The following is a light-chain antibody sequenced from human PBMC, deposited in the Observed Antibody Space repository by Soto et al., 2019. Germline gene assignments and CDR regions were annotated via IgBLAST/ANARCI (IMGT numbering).Light chain of an antibody. Sequence: AIQMTQSPSSLSASVGDRVTITCRASQAIRTDLGWYQQRPGKAPKLLIYGTSNLQSGVPSRFSGSGSGTDFTLTINSLQPEDFATYYCLQDYNYPRTFGQGTKADIK. CDR1: QAIRTD. CDR2: GTS. J-gene: IGKJ1*01. V-gene: IGKV1-6*01. CDR3: LQDYNYPRT.